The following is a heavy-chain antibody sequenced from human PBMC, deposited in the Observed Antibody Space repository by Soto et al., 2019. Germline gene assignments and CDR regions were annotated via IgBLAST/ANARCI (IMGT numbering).Heavy chain of an antibody. CDR3: AKNFDSSGDLFYFDS. D-gene: IGHD3-22*01. CDR1: GFSFRNFG. J-gene: IGHJ4*02. V-gene: IGHV3-30*18. Sequence: PGGSLRLSCAASGFSFRNFGMHWVRQAPGKGLEWVAVISYDGTEKDYADSVEGRLTISRDNSKYTVDLQMNSLRVRDTAVYYCAKNFDSSGDLFYFDSWGQGTLVTVSS. CDR2: ISYDGTEK.